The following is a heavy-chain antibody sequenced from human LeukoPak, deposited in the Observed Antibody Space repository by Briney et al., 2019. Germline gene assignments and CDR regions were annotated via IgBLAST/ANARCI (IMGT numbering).Heavy chain of an antibody. V-gene: IGHV3-23*01. Sequence: GGSLRLSCAASGFTFSTYAMSWVRQAPGKGLEWVSSISGSGGSTYYADSVKGRFTISRDSSKNTLFLQMNSLRAEDTAVYYCAEVPEGSYRYTLSDWGQGTLVTVSS. CDR2: ISGSGGST. J-gene: IGHJ4*02. D-gene: IGHD3-16*02. CDR3: AEVPEGSYRYTLSD. CDR1: GFTFSTYA.